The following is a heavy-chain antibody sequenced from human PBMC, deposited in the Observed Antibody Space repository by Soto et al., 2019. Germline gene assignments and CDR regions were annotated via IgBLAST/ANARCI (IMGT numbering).Heavy chain of an antibody. CDR1: GYTFTSYG. J-gene: IGHJ6*02. CDR2: ISAYNGNT. CDR3: ARDTMYYYDSSGYGYYYGMDV. D-gene: IGHD3-22*01. Sequence: GASVKVSCKASGYTFTSYGISWVRQAPGQGLEWMGWISAYNGNTNYAQKLQGRVTMTTDTSTSTAYMELRSLRSDDTAVYYCARDTMYYYDSSGYGYYYGMDVWGQGTTVTVSS. V-gene: IGHV1-18*04.